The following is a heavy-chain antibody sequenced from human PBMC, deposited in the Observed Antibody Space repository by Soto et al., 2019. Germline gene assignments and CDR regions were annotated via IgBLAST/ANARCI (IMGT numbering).Heavy chain of an antibody. CDR1: GGSFSGYY. CDR3: AREEVPQWFTRGYYGMDV. D-gene: IGHD2-2*01. Sequence: SETLSLTCAVHGGSFSGYYWTWIRQPPGKGLEWIGDINHSGSTNYNSSLKSRVTISVDTSKNQLSLKLRSVTAADTAVYYCAREEVPQWFTRGYYGMDVWGQGTTVTVSS. CDR2: INHSGST. V-gene: IGHV4-34*01. J-gene: IGHJ6*02.